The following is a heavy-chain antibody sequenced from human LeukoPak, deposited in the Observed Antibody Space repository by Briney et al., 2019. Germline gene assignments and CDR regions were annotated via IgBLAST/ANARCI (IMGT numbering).Heavy chain of an antibody. CDR3: AKDKSYFGSGSYYFDY. J-gene: IGHJ4*02. V-gene: IGHV3-9*01. Sequence: GGSLRLSCAASGFTFDDYTMHWVRQVPGMALEWVSGISWNSGTKRYAQSVKGRFTISRDNAKNSLYLQMSSLRADNTALYYCAKDKSYFGSGSYYFDYWGQGTLVTVSS. CDR2: ISWNSGTK. CDR1: GFTFDDYT. D-gene: IGHD3-10*01.